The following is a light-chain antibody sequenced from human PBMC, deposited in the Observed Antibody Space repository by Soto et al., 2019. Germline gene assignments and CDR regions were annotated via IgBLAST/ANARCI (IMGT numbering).Light chain of an antibody. CDR3: QQDGSSPWT. J-gene: IGKJ1*01. CDR2: GAS. Sequence: EIVLTQSPGTLSLSPGERATLSCRASQSVSSSFLAWYQQKPGQAPRLLIYGASSRATGIPDRFSGSGSGTDFTLTINRLEPEDLAVYYCQQDGSSPWTFGQGTKVEIK. V-gene: IGKV3-20*01. CDR1: QSVSSSF.